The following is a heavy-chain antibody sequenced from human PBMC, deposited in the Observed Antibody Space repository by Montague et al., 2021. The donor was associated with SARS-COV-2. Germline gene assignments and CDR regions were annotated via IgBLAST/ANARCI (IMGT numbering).Heavy chain of an antibody. CDR3: ARWSVGGYYFDY. D-gene: IGHD1-26*01. CDR2: RSNE. Sequence: RSNENYVDSVEVRFTISRDNFKNTLYLQMNSLRAEDTAIYYCARWSVGGYYFDYWGQGTLGT. V-gene: IGHV3-33*01. J-gene: IGHJ4*02.